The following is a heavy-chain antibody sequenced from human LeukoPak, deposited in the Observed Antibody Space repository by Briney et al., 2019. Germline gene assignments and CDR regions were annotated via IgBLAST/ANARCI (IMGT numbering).Heavy chain of an antibody. J-gene: IGHJ4*02. D-gene: IGHD6-13*01. CDR3: ARLRGYSSSWSPRARDY. CDR2: IYYSGST. V-gene: IGHV4-39*01. CDR1: GGSISSSSYD. Sequence: PSETLSLTCTVSGGSISSSSYDWGWIRQPPGKGLEWIGSIYYSGSTYYNPSLKSRVTICVDTSKHQFSLKLRAVPAADTAVYYCARLRGYSSSWSPRARDYWGQGTLVTVSS.